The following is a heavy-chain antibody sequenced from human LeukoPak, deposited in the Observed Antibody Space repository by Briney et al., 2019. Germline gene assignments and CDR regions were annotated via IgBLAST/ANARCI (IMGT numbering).Heavy chain of an antibody. CDR2: IYTSGST. D-gene: IGHD2-15*01. V-gene: IGHV4-4*07. Sequence: SETLSLTCTVSGGSISSYYWSWIRQPAGKGLEWIGRIYTSGSTNYNPSLKSRFTISVDTSKNQFSLKLSSVTAADTAVYYCARESIVVVVAATNWFDPWGQGTLVTVSS. CDR1: GGSISSYY. J-gene: IGHJ5*02. CDR3: ARESIVVVVAATNWFDP.